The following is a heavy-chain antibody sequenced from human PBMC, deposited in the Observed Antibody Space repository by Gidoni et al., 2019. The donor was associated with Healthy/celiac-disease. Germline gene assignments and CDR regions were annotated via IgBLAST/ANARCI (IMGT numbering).Heavy chain of an antibody. Sequence: QLQLQESGPGLVKPSETLSLTCTVSGGSISSSSYYLGWIRQPPGKGLEWSGSIYYSGSTYYNPSLKSRVTISVETSKNQFSLKLSSVTAADTAVYYCARTVVPAGWGQGTLVTVSS. J-gene: IGHJ4*02. CDR1: GGSISSSSYY. D-gene: IGHD2-2*01. V-gene: IGHV4-39*01. CDR3: ARTVVPAG. CDR2: IYYSGST.